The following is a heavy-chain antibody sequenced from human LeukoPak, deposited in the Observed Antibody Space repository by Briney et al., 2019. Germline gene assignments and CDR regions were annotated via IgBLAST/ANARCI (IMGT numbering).Heavy chain of an antibody. V-gene: IGHV4-30-4*01. D-gene: IGHD2-21*02. CDR3: ARDGRIAYCGGVCFDY. CDR2: IYHSGST. Sequence: SRTLSLTCTVSGGSISSGDYYWSWIRQPPGKGLEWIGEIYHSGSTNFNPSLKSRVTISVDKSKNQFSLKVTSVTAADTAVYYCARDGRIAYCGGVCFDYWGQGTLVTVSS. J-gene: IGHJ4*02. CDR1: GGSISSGDYY.